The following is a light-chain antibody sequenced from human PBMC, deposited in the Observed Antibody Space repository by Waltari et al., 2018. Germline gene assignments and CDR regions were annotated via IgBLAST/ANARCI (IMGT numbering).Light chain of an antibody. CDR1: SSDVAGYNY. Sequence: QSALTQPPSASGSPGQSVTIPCTGTSSDVAGYNYVSWYQQHPGKAPKLMIYEFSKRPSGVPDRFSGSKSGNTSSLTVSGLQAEDEADYYCSSYAGSDNFVIFGGGTKRTVL. CDR2: EFS. CDR3: SSYAGSDNFVI. J-gene: IGLJ2*01. V-gene: IGLV2-8*01.